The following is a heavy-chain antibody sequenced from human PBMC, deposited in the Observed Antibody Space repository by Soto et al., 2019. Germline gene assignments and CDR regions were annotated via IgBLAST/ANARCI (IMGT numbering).Heavy chain of an antibody. D-gene: IGHD2-2*01. Sequence: QVQLQESGPGLVKPSETLSLTCTVSGGSISSYYWSWIRQPPGKGLEWIGYIYYSGSTNYNPSLKRRVTISVDTSKNQFSLKLSSVTAADTAVYYCARGYCSSTSCHYYYYYYMDVWGKGTTVTVSS. CDR2: IYYSGST. V-gene: IGHV4-59*01. J-gene: IGHJ6*03. CDR3: ARGYCSSTSCHYYYYYYMDV. CDR1: GGSISSYY.